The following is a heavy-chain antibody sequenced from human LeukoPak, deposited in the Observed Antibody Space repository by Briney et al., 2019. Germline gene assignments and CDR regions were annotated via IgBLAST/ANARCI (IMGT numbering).Heavy chain of an antibody. V-gene: IGHV4-59*01. D-gene: IGHD3-10*01. Sequence: SETLSLTCTVSGGSISSYYWSWIRQPPGKGLEWIGYIYYSGSTNYNPSLKSRVTISVDTSKNQFSLKLSSVTAADTAVYYCAGPPTRIMVRGVIITGWFDPWGQGTLVTVSS. J-gene: IGHJ5*02. CDR1: GGSISSYY. CDR3: AGPPTRIMVRGVIITGWFDP. CDR2: IYYSGST.